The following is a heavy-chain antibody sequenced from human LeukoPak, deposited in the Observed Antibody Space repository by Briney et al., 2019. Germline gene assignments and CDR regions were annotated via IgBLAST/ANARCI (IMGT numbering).Heavy chain of an antibody. J-gene: IGHJ4*02. CDR1: GFTFDDYA. V-gene: IGHV3-9*01. Sequence: GGSLRFSCAASGFTFDDYARHWVRQAPGKGLEWVSGISWNSGSIGYADSVKGRFTISRDNAKNSLYLQMNSLRAEDTALYYCAKDNDDILTGPFDYWGQGTLVTVSS. D-gene: IGHD3-9*01. CDR2: ISWNSGSI. CDR3: AKDNDDILTGPFDY.